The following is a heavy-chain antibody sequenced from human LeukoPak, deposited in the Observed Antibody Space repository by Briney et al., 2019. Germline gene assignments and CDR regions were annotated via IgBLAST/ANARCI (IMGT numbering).Heavy chain of an antibody. Sequence: PGGSLRLSCAASGFTFSSYWMSWVRQAPGKGLEWVANIKQDGSEKYYVDSVKGRFTISRDNAKNSLYLQMNSLRAEDTAVYYCAREYRYDFWSGSYAFDIWGQGTMVTVSS. J-gene: IGHJ3*02. CDR1: GFTFSSYW. D-gene: IGHD3-3*01. CDR3: AREYRYDFWSGSYAFDI. V-gene: IGHV3-7*01. CDR2: IKQDGSEK.